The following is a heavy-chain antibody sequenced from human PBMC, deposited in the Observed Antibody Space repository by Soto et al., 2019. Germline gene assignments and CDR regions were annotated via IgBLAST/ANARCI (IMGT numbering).Heavy chain of an antibody. CDR2: ISAYNGNT. V-gene: IGHV1-18*01. D-gene: IGHD5-18*01. J-gene: IGHJ4*02. Sequence: ASVKVSCKASGYTFTNYAIHWVRQAPGQGLEWMGWISAYNGNTNYAQKLQGRVTMTTDTSTSTAYMELRSLRSDDTAVYYCARAFVDTAMVGSFDYWGQGPLVTVSS. CDR1: GYTFTNYA. CDR3: ARAFVDTAMVGSFDY.